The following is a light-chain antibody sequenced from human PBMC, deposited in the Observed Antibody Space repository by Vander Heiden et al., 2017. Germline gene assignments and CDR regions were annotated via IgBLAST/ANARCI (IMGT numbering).Light chain of an antibody. V-gene: IGKV4-1*01. J-gene: IGKJ2*01. CDR2: WAS. Sequence: DIVMTQSPDSLAVSLGERATINCKSSQSVLYSSNNKNYFAWYQQKPRQPPKLLIYWASTRESGVPDRFRGSGSGTDFTLTISSLQAEDVAVYYCQQYYSTPQTFGQGTKLEIK. CDR3: QQYYSTPQT. CDR1: QSVLYSSNNKNY.